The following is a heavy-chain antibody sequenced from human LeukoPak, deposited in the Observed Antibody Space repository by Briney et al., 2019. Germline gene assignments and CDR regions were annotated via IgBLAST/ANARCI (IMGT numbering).Heavy chain of an antibody. D-gene: IGHD5-12*01. CDR3: GRAGYAHGLDV. Sequence: GGSLRLSCVASGFTFSDHYVNWVRQAPGKGLEWVGLSANKGNSYTTEYAASVKGRFTISRDESKNAVYLQMNSLKTEDTAVYYCGRAGYAHGLDVWGQGTTVTVSS. J-gene: IGHJ6*02. CDR1: GFTFSDHY. CDR2: SANKGNSYTT. V-gene: IGHV3-72*01.